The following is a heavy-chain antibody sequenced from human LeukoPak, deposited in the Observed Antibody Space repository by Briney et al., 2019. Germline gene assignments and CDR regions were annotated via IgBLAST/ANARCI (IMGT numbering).Heavy chain of an antibody. CDR2: IRAYNNNT. CDR3: ARPSSSRSDDAFDI. J-gene: IGHJ3*02. CDR1: GYTFTNYV. V-gene: IGHV1-18*01. Sequence: ASVKVSCKASGYTFTNYVLTWVRQAPGQGVEWMGWIRAYNNNTNYAQKLQGRVTMTTDTSTTTAYMELRSLRSDDTAVYYCARPSSSRSDDAFDIWGQGTMVTVSS. D-gene: IGHD6-13*01.